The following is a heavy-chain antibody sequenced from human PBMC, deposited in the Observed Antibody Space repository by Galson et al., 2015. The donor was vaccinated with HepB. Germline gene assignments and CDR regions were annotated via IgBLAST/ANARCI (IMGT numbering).Heavy chain of an antibody. CDR1: GFTLRKYW. J-gene: IGHJ5*02. Sequence: SLRLSCAAPGFTLRKYWMYWVRQAPGKGLVWVSYISNDGSITAYADSVKGRFTISRDNAKNTLYLQMNGLRSEDTAVYYCAKYCSSSNCYATYGPWGQGTLVTVSS. D-gene: IGHD2-2*01. CDR3: AKYCSSSNCYATYGP. V-gene: IGHV3-74*01. CDR2: ISNDGSIT.